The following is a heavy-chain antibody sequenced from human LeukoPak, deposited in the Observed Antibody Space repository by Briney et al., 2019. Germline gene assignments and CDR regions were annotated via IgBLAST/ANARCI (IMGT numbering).Heavy chain of an antibody. CDR3: ATVGARDQYYFDY. CDR1: GFTFSRAW. V-gene: IGHV3-15*01. D-gene: IGHD3-10*01. J-gene: IGHJ4*02. CDR2: IKSKTDGGTT. Sequence: GGTLRLSCAASGFTFSRAWMSWVRQAPGKGLEWVGRIKSKTDGGTTDHAAPVKGRFTISRDDSKNTLYLQMNSLKTEDTAVCYCATVGARDQYYFDYWGQGTLVTVST.